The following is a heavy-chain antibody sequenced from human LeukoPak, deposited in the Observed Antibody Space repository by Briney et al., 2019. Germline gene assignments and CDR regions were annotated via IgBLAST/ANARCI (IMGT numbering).Heavy chain of an antibody. Sequence: PGGSLRLSCAASGFTSSSYGMHWVRQAPGKGLEWVAVISYDGSNKYYADSVKGRFTISRDNSKNTLYLQMNSLRAEDTAVYYCANGYCTNGVCYPYYYYYMDVWGKGTTVTVSS. CDR1: GFTSSSYG. CDR3: ANGYCTNGVCYPYYYYYMDV. D-gene: IGHD2-8*01. J-gene: IGHJ6*03. CDR2: ISYDGSNK. V-gene: IGHV3-30*18.